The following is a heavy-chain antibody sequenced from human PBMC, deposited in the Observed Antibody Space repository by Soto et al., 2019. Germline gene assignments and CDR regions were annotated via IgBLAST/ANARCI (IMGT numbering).Heavy chain of an antibody. J-gene: IGHJ5*02. V-gene: IGHV3-11*06. D-gene: IGHD3-10*01. CDR1: GFTFSDYY. Sequence: GGSLRLSCAASGFTFSDYYMSWIRQAPGKGLEWVSYISSSSSYTNYADSVKGRFTISRDNAKNSLYLQMNSLRAEDTAVYYCASTSMVRGVIFRGWFDPWGQGTLVTVSS. CDR3: ASTSMVRGVIFRGWFDP. CDR2: ISSSSSYT.